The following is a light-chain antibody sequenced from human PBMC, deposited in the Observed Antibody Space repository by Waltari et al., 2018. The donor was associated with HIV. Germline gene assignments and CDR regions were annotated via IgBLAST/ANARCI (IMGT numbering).Light chain of an antibody. CDR3: VLYMGSGVWV. Sequence: QTVVTQEPSLSVSPKGTVTLTCGLSSGSVSSSHYPRWYQQTPGQAPRPLIYSTNSRSSGVPDRFSGSILGNKAALTITGAQADDECDYHCVLYMGSGVWVFGGGTRVTVL. J-gene: IGLJ3*02. CDR1: SGSVSSSHY. V-gene: IGLV8-61*01. CDR2: STN.